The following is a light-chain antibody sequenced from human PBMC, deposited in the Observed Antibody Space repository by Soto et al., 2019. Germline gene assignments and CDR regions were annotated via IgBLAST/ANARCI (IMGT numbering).Light chain of an antibody. V-gene: IGLV2-14*01. CDR2: EVS. J-gene: IGLJ1*01. CDR1: SSDVGGYNY. Sequence: QSALTQPASVSGSPGQSITISCTGTSSDVGGYNYVSWYQQHPGKAPKLMIYEVSNRPSGVSNRFSGSKSGNTASLTISGLQAEVEADYYCSSYTSSSPYVFGTATKVTVL. CDR3: SSYTSSSPYV.